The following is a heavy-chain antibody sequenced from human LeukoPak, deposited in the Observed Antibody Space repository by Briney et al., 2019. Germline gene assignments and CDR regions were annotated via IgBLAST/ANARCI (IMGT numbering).Heavy chain of an antibody. D-gene: IGHD3-22*01. Sequence: PGGSLRLSCAASGFTFSDYYVSWIRQAPGKGLEWVSYISSSGSTIYYADSVKGRFTISRDNAKNSLYLQMNSLRAEDTAVYYCARDATYYYDSSGYYDYWGQGTLVTVSS. V-gene: IGHV3-11*01. CDR3: ARDATYYYDSSGYYDY. CDR1: GFTFSDYY. CDR2: ISSSGSTI. J-gene: IGHJ4*02.